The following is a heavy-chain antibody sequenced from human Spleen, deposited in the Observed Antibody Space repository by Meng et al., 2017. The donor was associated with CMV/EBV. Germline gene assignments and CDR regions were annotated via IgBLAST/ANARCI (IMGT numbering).Heavy chain of an antibody. CDR1: GFAFSTHA. CDR2: TSYDGTTK. J-gene: IGHJ6*02. CDR3: ARDRSRGGMDV. Sequence: GGSLRLSCAASGFAFSTHAMHWVRQAPGKGLEWVAVTSYDGTTKYYTDFVKGRFTIPRDNSKNTLYLEMNSLRTEDTAVYYCARDRSRGGMDVWGQGTTVTVSS. D-gene: IGHD3-10*01. V-gene: IGHV3-30*04.